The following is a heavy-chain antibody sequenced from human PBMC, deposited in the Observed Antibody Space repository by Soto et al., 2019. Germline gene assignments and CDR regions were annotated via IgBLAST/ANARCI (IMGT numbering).Heavy chain of an antibody. Sequence: QLQLQESGSGLVKPSQTLSLTCAVSGGSISSGGYSWSWIRQPPGKGLEWIGYIYHSGSTYYNPSLKRRAPISVARSKNQFSLKLSSVTAADTAVYYCARGLRSRPNWFDPWGQGTLVTVSS. J-gene: IGHJ5*02. CDR3: ARGLRSRPNWFDP. V-gene: IGHV4-30-2*01. CDR2: IYHSGST. CDR1: GGSISSGGYS.